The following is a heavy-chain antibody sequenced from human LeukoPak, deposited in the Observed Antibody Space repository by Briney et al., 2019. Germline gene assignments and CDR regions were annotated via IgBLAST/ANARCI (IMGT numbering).Heavy chain of an antibody. V-gene: IGHV3-30-3*01. D-gene: IGHD3-22*01. CDR2: MSYDGSNK. Sequence: GRSLRLSCAASGITFSSYAMHWVRQAPGKGLEWVAVMSYDGSNKYYADSVKGRFTISRDNSKNTLYLQMNSLRAEDTAVYYCARVSSGYYYPPYWYFDLWGRGTLVTVSP. J-gene: IGHJ2*01. CDR1: GITFSSYA. CDR3: ARVSSGYYYPPYWYFDL.